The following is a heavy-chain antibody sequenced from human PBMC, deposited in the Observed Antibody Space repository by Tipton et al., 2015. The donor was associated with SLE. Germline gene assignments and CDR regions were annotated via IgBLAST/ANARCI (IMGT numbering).Heavy chain of an antibody. CDR3: AREGGGSRGVAFDI. D-gene: IGHD2-15*01. CDR2: INHSGST. CDR1: GGSFSGYY. Sequence: LRLSCAVYGGSFSGYYWSWIRQPPGKGLEWIGEINHSGSTNYNPSLKSRVTISVDTSKNQFSLKLSSVTAADTAVYYCAREGGGSRGVAFDIWGQGTMVTVSS. V-gene: IGHV4-34*01. J-gene: IGHJ3*02.